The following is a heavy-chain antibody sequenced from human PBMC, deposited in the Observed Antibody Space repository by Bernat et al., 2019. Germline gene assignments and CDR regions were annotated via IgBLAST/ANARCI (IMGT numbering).Heavy chain of an antibody. V-gene: IGHV3-73*01. D-gene: IGHD2-21*02. Sequence: EVQLVESGGGLVQPGGSLKLSCAASGFTFSGSAMHWVRQASGKGLEWVGRIRSKANSYATAYAASVKGRFTISRDDSKNTAYLQMNSLKTEDTAVYYCAKSADVVVTARIYWYFDLWGRGTLVTVSS. CDR3: AKSADVVVTARIYWYFDL. CDR1: GFTFSGSA. CDR2: IRSKANSYAT. J-gene: IGHJ2*01.